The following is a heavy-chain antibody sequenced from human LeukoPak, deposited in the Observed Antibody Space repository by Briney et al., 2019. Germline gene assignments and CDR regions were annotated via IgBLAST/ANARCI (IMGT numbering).Heavy chain of an antibody. Sequence: SEKVSCKASGGTFSSYAISWVRQAPGQGLEWMGGIIPIFGTANYAQKFQGRVTITADESTSTAYMELSSLRSADTAVYYCARLEITTVTTSDYWGQGTLVTVSS. CDR1: GGTFSSYA. J-gene: IGHJ4*02. CDR2: IIPIFGTA. V-gene: IGHV1-69*13. D-gene: IGHD4-17*01. CDR3: ARLEITTVTTSDY.